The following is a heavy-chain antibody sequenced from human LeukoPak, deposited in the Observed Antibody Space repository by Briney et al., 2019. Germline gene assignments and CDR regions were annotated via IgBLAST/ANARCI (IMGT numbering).Heavy chain of an antibody. V-gene: IGHV4-59*11. D-gene: IGHD2/OR15-2a*01. Sequence: SETLSLTCTVSGGSISSHYWSWIRQPPGKGLEWIGYIYYSGSTNYNPSLKSRVTISVDTSKNQFSLKLSSVTAADTAVYYCARDHPRMNWFDPWGQGTLVTVSS. CDR3: ARDHPRMNWFDP. J-gene: IGHJ5*02. CDR1: GGSISSHY. CDR2: IYYSGST.